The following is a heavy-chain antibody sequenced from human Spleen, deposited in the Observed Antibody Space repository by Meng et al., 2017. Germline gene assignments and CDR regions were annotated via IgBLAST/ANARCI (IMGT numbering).Heavy chain of an antibody. V-gene: IGHV1-18*04. J-gene: IGHJ6*02. CDR2: ISAYNGKT. Sequence: ASVKVSCKASGYTFSGYYIHWVRRAPGHGLEWMGWISAYNGKTNYAQKIQDRVTMTTDTSTSTVYMELRRLSSDDTAVYYCAREEELGYNGMDVWGQGTTVTVSS. CDR1: GYTFSGYY. CDR3: AREEELGYNGMDV. D-gene: IGHD3-10*01.